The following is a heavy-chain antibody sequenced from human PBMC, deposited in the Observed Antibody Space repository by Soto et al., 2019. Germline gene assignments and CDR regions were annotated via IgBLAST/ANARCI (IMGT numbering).Heavy chain of an antibody. D-gene: IGHD3-10*01. CDR3: ARIGVGVRGGFDY. CDR1: GFSLSNARMG. CDR2: IFSNDEK. J-gene: IGHJ4*02. Sequence: QVTLKESGPVLVKPTETLTLTCTVSGFSLSNARMGVSWIRQPSGKALEWLAHIFSNDEKSYSTSLKSRLTISKDTSKSQVVLTMTNMDPVDTATYYCARIGVGVRGGFDYWGQGTLVTVSS. V-gene: IGHV2-26*01.